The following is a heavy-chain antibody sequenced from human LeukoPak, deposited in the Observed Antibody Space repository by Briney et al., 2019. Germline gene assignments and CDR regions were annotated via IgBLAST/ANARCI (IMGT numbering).Heavy chain of an antibody. CDR1: GFSISGYD. CDR2: IGIADDT. D-gene: IGHD5-12*01. V-gene: IGHV3-13*01. CDR3: ARPPWLRSVRGFYYYMGV. Sequence: PGGSLRLSCAASGFSISGYDMHWVRQATGKGLEWVSAIGIADDTYYPGSVKGRFTISREDAKNSIYLQIHNVGAEDTAVYYCARPPWLRSVRGFYYYMGVWGKGTTVTVSS. J-gene: IGHJ6*03.